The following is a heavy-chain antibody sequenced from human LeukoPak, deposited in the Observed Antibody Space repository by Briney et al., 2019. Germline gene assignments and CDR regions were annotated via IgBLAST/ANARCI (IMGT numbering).Heavy chain of an antibody. D-gene: IGHD3-22*01. J-gene: IGHJ4*02. CDR2: IIPIFGTA. CDR1: GGTFSSYA. V-gene: IGHV1-69*13. Sequence: ASVKVSCKASGGTFSSYAISWVRQAPGQGLDWMGGIIPIFGTANYAQKFQGRVTITADESTSTAYMELSSLRSEDTAVYYCARGGGDSSGYPPTTLDYWGQGTLVTVSS. CDR3: ARGGGDSSGYPPTTLDY.